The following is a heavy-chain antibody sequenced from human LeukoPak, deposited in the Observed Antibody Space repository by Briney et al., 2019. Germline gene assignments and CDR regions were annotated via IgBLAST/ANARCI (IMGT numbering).Heavy chain of an antibody. CDR3: ARDYDYVWGSYRSLLFVY. CDR2: IRAYNGNT. CDR1: GCTFTSYG. D-gene: IGHD3-16*02. J-gene: IGHJ4*02. V-gene: IGHV1-18*01. Sequence: ASVKVSCKAAGCTFTSYGISWVRQAPGQGLEWMGRIRAYNGNTNYAQKLQGRVTMTTDTSTSTAYMELRSLRSDDTAVYYCARDYDYVWGSYRSLLFVYWGQRTLVTLSS.